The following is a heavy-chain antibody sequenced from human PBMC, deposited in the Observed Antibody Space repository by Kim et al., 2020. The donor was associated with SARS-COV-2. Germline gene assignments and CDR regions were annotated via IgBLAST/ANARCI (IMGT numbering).Heavy chain of an antibody. J-gene: IGHJ4*02. D-gene: IGHD6-13*01. CDR2: IWFDGSET. Sequence: GGSLRLSCAASGFTLSSYGMHWVRQAPGKGLEWVAIIWFDGSETYYADSVRGRFTISRDTSKNTLFLQMNNLRAEDTAMYYCARDYYQGTAARGTSDYWGQGTLVTVSS. CDR1: GFTLSSYG. V-gene: IGHV3-33*01. CDR3: ARDYYQGTAARGTSDY.